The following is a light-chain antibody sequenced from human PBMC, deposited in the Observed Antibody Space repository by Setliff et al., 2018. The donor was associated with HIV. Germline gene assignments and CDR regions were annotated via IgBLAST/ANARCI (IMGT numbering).Light chain of an antibody. V-gene: IGLV2-14*01. CDR2: DVN. CDR1: SSDVGGYNY. Sequence: QSALTQPASVSGSPGQSITISCTGTSSDVGGYNYVSWYQLHPGKAPKVMIYDVNKRPSGISNRFSGSKSGNTASLTISGLQAEDEADYYCRSYTSSSTLDVFGTGTKVTVL. J-gene: IGLJ1*01. CDR3: RSYTSSSTLDV.